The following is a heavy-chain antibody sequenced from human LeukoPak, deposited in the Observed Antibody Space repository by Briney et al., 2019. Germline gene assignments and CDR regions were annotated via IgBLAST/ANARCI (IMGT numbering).Heavy chain of an antibody. J-gene: IGHJ4*02. D-gene: IGHD6-19*01. CDR3: ATLIAVAGPFDY. V-gene: IGHV1-46*03. CDR1: GYTFTSYY. CDR2: INPSGGST. Sequence: GASVKVSCKASGYTFTSYYMHWVRQDPGQGLEWMGIINPSGGSTGYAQKFQGRVTMTRDTSTSTVYMELSSLRSEDTAVYYCATLIAVAGPFDYWGQGTLVTVSS.